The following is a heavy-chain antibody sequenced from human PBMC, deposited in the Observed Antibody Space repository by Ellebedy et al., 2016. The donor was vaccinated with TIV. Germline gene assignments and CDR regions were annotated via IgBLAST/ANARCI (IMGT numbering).Heavy chain of an antibody. CDR2: ISNTGSRT. Sequence: PGGSLRLSCAASGFSFNSYAMSWVRQAPGKGLEWVSTISNTGSRTYYADSVEGRFIISRDNSKRTLFLQMNSLRAEDKALYYCAKGRGGGSDSSAPRYYFDYWGLGTLVTVSS. V-gene: IGHV3-23*01. CDR3: AKGRGGGSDSSAPRYYFDY. D-gene: IGHD3-22*01. CDR1: GFSFNSYA. J-gene: IGHJ4*02.